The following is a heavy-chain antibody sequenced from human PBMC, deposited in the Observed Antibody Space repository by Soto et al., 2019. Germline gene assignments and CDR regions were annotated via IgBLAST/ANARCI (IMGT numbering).Heavy chain of an antibody. CDR2: ISAYNGNT. Sequence: QVYLVQSGAEVKKPGASVKVSCKASGYSFKSYGISWVRQAPGQGLEWLGWISAYNGNTKYAEKVQGRITMTTDTSTRTAYMELGSLRSDDTAVYYCARDPGTYSGHYRIWGQGTLVTVSS. V-gene: IGHV1-18*04. CDR3: ARDPGTYSGHYRI. J-gene: IGHJ4*02. D-gene: IGHD6-19*01. CDR1: GYSFKSYG.